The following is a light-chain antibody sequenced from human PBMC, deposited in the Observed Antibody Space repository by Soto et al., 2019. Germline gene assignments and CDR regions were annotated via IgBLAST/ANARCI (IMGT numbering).Light chain of an antibody. J-gene: IGKJ5*01. V-gene: IGKV3-15*01. CDR1: QRVSNN. CDR2: GAS. CDR3: QQYDKWPSIT. Sequence: EIVMTQSPAILSVSPGESATLSCRASQRVSNNLAWYQQKPGQAPRLLIFGASTRATGIPARFSGSGSGTEFTLSISSLQSEDFAVYYCQQYDKWPSITFGQGTRLGIK.